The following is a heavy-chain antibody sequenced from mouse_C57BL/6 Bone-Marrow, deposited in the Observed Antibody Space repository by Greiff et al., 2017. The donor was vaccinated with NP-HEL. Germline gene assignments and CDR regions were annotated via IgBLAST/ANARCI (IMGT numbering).Heavy chain of an antibody. CDR3: ARGTTVVVPYAMDY. V-gene: IGHV1-18*01. D-gene: IGHD1-1*01. CDR1: GYTFTDYN. CDR2: INPNNGGT. Sequence: EVQLQQSGPELVKPGASVKIPCKASGYTFTDYNMDWVKQSHGKSLEWIGDINPNNGGTIYNQKFKGKATLTVDKSSSTAYMELRSLTSEDTAVYYCARGTTVVVPYAMDYWGQGTSVTVSS. J-gene: IGHJ4*01.